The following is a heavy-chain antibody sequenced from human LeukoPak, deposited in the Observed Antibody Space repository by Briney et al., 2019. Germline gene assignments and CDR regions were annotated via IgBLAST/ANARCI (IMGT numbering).Heavy chain of an antibody. CDR2: ISSSSSYI. J-gene: IGHJ4*02. CDR3: AREFPIPEKNVDTAMVELSLTGY. Sequence: TGGSLRLSCAASGFTFSSYSMNWVRQAPGKGLEWVSSISSSSSYIYYADSVRGRSTISRDNAKNSLYLQMNSLRAEDTAVYYCAREFPIPEKNVDTAMVELSLTGYWGQGTLVTVSS. CDR1: GFTFSSYS. V-gene: IGHV3-21*01. D-gene: IGHD5-18*01.